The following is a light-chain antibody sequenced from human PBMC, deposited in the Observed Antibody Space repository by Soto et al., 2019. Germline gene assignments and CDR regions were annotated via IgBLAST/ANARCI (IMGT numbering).Light chain of an antibody. CDR1: SSDVGGYNY. V-gene: IGLV2-8*01. Sequence: QSALTQPPSASGSPGQSVTVSCTGTSSDVGGYNYVSWYQQHPGKAPKLMIYEVSKRPSGVPDRFSASKSGNTASLTVSGLQAEDEADYYCSSYAGRNNFVFGTGTKVTVL. CDR3: SSYAGRNNFV. J-gene: IGLJ1*01. CDR2: EVS.